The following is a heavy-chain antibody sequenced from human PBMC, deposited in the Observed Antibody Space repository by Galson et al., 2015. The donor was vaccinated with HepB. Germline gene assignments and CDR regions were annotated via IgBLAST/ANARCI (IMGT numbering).Heavy chain of an antibody. D-gene: IGHD6-13*01. CDR2: ISSSSSYI. V-gene: IGHV3-21*01. J-gene: IGHJ6*02. CDR3: ARDSRGAGGRQQLRWYYYGMDV. CDR1: GFTFSSYS. Sequence: SLRLSCAASGFTFSSYSMNWVRQAPGKGLEWVSSISSSSSYIYYADSVKGRFTISRDNAKNSLYLQMNSLRAEDTAVYYCARDSRGAGGRQQLRWYYYGMDVWGQGTTVTVSS.